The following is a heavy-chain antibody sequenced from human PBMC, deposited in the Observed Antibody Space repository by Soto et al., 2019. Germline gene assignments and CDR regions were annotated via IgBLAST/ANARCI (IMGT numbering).Heavy chain of an antibody. D-gene: IGHD2-15*01. CDR2: INTYNGNT. J-gene: IGHJ4*02. CDR3: AKEGLPPSYFDY. V-gene: IGHV1-18*01. CDR1: GYTLSSHG. Sequence: QVQLVQSGAEVKKPGASVKVSCKTSGYTLSSHGISWVRQAPGQGLEWMGWINTYNGNTNYAQKVQDRVTMTTDTSTRTAFMELRSLTSDDTAVYYCAKEGLPPSYFDYWGQGSLVTVSS.